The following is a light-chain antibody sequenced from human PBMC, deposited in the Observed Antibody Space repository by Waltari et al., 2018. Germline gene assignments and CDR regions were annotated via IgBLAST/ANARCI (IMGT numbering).Light chain of an antibody. Sequence: EIVLTQSPAILSVSPGAGATLSCRASQSVSDTLPWYQHNPGQAPRLLTFGASTRATGFPARFSGSGSGTEFTLTITSLQSEDSAVYFCQQYNGQPLTFGGGTKVEIK. CDR2: GAS. CDR1: QSVSDT. CDR3: QQYNGQPLT. J-gene: IGKJ4*01. V-gene: IGKV3-15*01.